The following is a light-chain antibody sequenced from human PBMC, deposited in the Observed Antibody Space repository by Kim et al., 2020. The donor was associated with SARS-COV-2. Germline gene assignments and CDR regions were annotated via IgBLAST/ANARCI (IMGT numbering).Light chain of an antibody. CDR3: QQYHDWPYS. V-gene: IGKV3-15*01. J-gene: IGKJ2*03. CDR2: DAS. Sequence: VSPGERATLSCRASQSVGSNLAWYQQTPGQAPRLLIFDASTGATDIPARFSGSGSGTEFTLTISSLQSEDFAVYYCQQYHDWPYSFGQGTKVDIK. CDR1: QSVGSN.